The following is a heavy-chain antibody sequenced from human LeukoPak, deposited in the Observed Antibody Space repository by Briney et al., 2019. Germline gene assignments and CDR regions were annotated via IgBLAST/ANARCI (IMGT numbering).Heavy chain of an antibody. J-gene: IGHJ4*02. V-gene: IGHV3-11*06. Sequence: GGSLRLSCAASGFTFSDYYMSWIRQAPGKGLEWVSYISSSSSYTNYADSVKGRFTISRDNAKNSLYLQMNSLRAEDTAVYYCARFNTGAYCDILTGFAGGDFDYWGQGTLVTVSS. CDR1: GFTFSDYY. D-gene: IGHD3-9*01. CDR3: ARFNTGAYCDILTGFAGGDFDY. CDR2: ISSSSSYT.